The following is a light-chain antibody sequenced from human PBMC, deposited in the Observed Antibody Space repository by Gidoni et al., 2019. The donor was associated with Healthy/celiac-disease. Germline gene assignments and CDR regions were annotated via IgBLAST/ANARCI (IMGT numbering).Light chain of an antibody. J-gene: IGKJ2*01. V-gene: IGKV3-20*01. CDR1: QSVSSSY. CDR3: QQYGSPVT. CDR2: GAS. Sequence: EIVLTHSPGTLSLSPGERATLACRASQSVSSSYLAWYQQKPGQAPRLLIYGASSRATGIPDRFSGSGSGTDFTITISRLEHEDFAVYYCQQYGSPVTFGQGTKLEIK.